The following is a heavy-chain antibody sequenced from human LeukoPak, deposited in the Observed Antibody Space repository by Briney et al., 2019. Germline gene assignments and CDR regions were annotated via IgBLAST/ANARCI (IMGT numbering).Heavy chain of an antibody. CDR2: INPSGGST. CDR1: GYTFTSYY. Sequence: ASVKVSCKASGYTFTSYYMHWVRQAPGQGLEWMGIINPSGGSTSYAQKFQGRVTMTRDTSISTAYMELSRLRSDDTAVYYCARVPLYSSSWYQENFDYWGQGTLVTVSS. CDR3: ARVPLYSSSWYQENFDY. D-gene: IGHD6-13*01. V-gene: IGHV1-46*01. J-gene: IGHJ4*02.